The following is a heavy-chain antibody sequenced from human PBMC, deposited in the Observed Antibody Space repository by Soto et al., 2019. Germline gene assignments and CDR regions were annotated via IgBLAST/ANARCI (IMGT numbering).Heavy chain of an antibody. D-gene: IGHD1-1*01. CDR2: IAAYNGNT. J-gene: IGHJ4*02. Sequence: GAPGEGSWKGSGFKFATFGICWVGQAPGQGLEWMGWIAAYNGNTNYAQNFQDRVTMTTDTSTSTAYMELRSLRSDDTAVYFCARDLRGCSRTTCPLDHWGQGTLVTVSS. V-gene: IGHV1-18*01. CDR3: ARDLRGCSRTTCPLDH. CDR1: GFKFATFG.